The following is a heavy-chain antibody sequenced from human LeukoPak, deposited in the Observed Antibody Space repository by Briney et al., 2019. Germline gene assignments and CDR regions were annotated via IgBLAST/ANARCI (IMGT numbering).Heavy chain of an antibody. D-gene: IGHD6-13*01. CDR1: GFTLSSYW. CDR3: ARVAYSSTWYIDY. J-gene: IGHJ4*02. V-gene: IGHV3-74*01. CDR2: VNSDGSST. Sequence: GGSLRLSCAASGFTLSSYWMHWVRQAPGKGLVWVSRVNSDGSSTNYADSVKGRFTISRDNAKNTLYLQMNSLRAEDTAVYYCARVAYSSTWYIDYWGQETLGSVSS.